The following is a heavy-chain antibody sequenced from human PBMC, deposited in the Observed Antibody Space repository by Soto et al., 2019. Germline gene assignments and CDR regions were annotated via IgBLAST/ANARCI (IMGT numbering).Heavy chain of an antibody. Sequence: SETLSLTCTVSVGPISGGGNYWSWIRQHPGKGLEWIGYIYYSGSTYYNPSLKSRVTISVDTSKNQFSLKLSSVTAADTAVYYCARAVIAAAGTPEGDYYYYGMDVWGQGTTVTVSS. CDR1: VGPISGGGNY. CDR2: IYYSGST. CDR3: ARAVIAAAGTPEGDYYYYGMDV. V-gene: IGHV4-31*03. J-gene: IGHJ6*02. D-gene: IGHD6-13*01.